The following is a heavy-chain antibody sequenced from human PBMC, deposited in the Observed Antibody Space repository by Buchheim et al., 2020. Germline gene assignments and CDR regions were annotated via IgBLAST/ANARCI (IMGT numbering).Heavy chain of an antibody. Sequence: QLQLQESGPGLVKPSETLSLTCTVSGGSISNSAYFWGWIRQPPGKGPEWIATIRYSGTTYFNPSLQNPATISVDTSKNQFSLTLRSVTAADTALYYCARENRDGYRNGVDVWGQGTT. CDR3: ARENRDGYRNGVDV. CDR1: GGSISNSAYF. J-gene: IGHJ6*02. V-gene: IGHV4-39*07. D-gene: IGHD5-24*01. CDR2: IRYSGTT.